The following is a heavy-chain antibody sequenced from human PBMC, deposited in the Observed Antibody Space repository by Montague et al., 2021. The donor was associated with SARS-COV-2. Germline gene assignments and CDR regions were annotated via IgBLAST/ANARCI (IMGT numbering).Heavy chain of an antibody. V-gene: IGHV4-38-2*02. CDR2: SSHKGIN. D-gene: IGHD3-9*01. J-gene: IGHJ3*02. CDR1: GSSVRSDYY. Sequence: SETLSLTCTVSGSSVRSDYYWACIRQSPGKGLEWIGSSSHKGINYYNPSMRSRVTLSVDTSKNQISLKLTSVAAADTAYYYCARYSPVGFESPDTFDTWGRGTMVTVSS. CDR3: ARYSPVGFESPDTFDT.